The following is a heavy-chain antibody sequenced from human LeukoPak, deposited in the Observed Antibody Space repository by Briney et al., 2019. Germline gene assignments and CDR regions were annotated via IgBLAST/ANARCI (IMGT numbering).Heavy chain of an antibody. CDR2: VSSSSTYI. V-gene: IGHV3-21*01. J-gene: IGHJ4*02. Sequence: PGGSLRLSCGGSGFTFNSYSMNWVRQAPGKGLEWLASVSSSSTYIHYADSVKGRFTISRDNAKNTLYLQMDSLRVEDTAVYFCARDTWDSASASGRQREIDYWGPGTLVTVSS. D-gene: IGHD3-10*01. CDR1: GFTFNSYS. CDR3: ARDTWDSASASGRQREIDY.